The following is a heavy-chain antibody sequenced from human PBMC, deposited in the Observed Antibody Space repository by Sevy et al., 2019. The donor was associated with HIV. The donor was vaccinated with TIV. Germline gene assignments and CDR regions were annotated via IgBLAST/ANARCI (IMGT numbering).Heavy chain of an antibody. CDR1: GFTFSSYT. V-gene: IGHV3-21*01. CDR3: AREDRKNWRYFDY. D-gene: IGHD1-1*01. Sequence: GGSLRLSCAAAGFTFSSYTMNWVRQAPGKGLEWVASISFSSNYIYYTDSLKGGFTISRDNAKNSLYLQMNSLRAEDTAVYYCAREDRKNWRYFDYWGQGTLVTVSS. J-gene: IGHJ4*02. CDR2: ISFSSNYI.